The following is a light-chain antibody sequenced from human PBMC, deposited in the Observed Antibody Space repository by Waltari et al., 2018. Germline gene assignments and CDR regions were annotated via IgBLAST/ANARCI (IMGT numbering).Light chain of an antibody. J-gene: IGLJ3*02. Sequence: QSALTQPASVSGSPGQSITISCTGTSSDVGSYNLVSWSQQHPGKAPKLMIYEGSKRPSGVSNRFSGSKSGNTASLTISGLQAEDEADYYCCSYAGSSTPNWVFGGGTKLTVL. CDR1: SSDVGSYNL. CDR2: EGS. CDR3: CSYAGSSTPNWV. V-gene: IGLV2-23*01.